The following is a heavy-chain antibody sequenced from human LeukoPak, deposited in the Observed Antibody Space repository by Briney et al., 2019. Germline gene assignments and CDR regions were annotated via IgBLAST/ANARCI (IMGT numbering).Heavy chain of an antibody. J-gene: IGHJ2*01. CDR2: INGSGGTT. CDR3: AKDLYCSSTSCLPRYFDL. Sequence: GGSLRLSCAASGFTFSSYAMSWVRQAPGKGLEWVSDINGSGGTTYYADSVKGRFTVSRDNSKNTLYLQMNSLRAEDTAVYYCAKDLYCSSTSCLPRYFDLWGRGTLVTVSS. V-gene: IGHV3-23*01. CDR1: GFTFSSYA. D-gene: IGHD2-2*01.